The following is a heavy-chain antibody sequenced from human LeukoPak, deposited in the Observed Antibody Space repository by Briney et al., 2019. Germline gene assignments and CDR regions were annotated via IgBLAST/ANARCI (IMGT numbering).Heavy chain of an antibody. CDR2: IIPILGIA. D-gene: IGHD2-15*01. Sequence: SVKVSCKASGGTFSSYVISWVRQAPGQGLEWMGRIIPILGIANYAQRFQGRVTITADKSTTTAYMELSSLRSEDTAVYYCASLGLGYCSGGRCPGYFDLWGRGTLVTVSS. CDR1: GGTFSSYV. CDR3: ASLGLGYCSGGRCPGYFDL. V-gene: IGHV1-69*04. J-gene: IGHJ2*01.